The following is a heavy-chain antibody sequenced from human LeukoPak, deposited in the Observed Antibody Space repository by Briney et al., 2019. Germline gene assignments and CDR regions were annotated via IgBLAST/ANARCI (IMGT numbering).Heavy chain of an antibody. J-gene: IGHJ5*02. CDR2: IYYSGSA. CDR3: ARQSTIAAARIDP. D-gene: IGHD6-25*01. V-gene: IGHV4-59*04. Sequence: GSLRLSCAASGFTFSSYAMHWVRQPPGRGLEWIGNIYYSGSAYYSPSLKSRVTVSVDTSKNQFSLKLNSVTAADTAVYYCARQSTIAAARIDPWGQGTLVTVSS. CDR1: GFTFSSYAMH.